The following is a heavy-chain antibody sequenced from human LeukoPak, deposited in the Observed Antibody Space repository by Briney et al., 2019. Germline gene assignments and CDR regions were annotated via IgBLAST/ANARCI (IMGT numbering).Heavy chain of an antibody. J-gene: IGHJ4*02. CDR2: VSGSGSTV. CDR3: VRQFAS. Sequence: GGSLRLSCAASGFTFSDHIMNWVRQLPGKRLEWVAYVSGSGSTVYYADSVKGRFTISRDNGKSSLYLQMNSLRVEDTALYYCVRQFASWGQGTLVTVSS. V-gene: IGHV3-48*01. CDR1: GFTFSDHI.